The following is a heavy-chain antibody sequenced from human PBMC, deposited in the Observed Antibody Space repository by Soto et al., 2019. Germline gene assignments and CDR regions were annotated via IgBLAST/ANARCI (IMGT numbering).Heavy chain of an antibody. V-gene: IGHV4-30-4*01. D-gene: IGHD1-1*01. Sequence: QVQLQESGPGLLEPSQTLSLTCTVSGDSIRGGDYYWNWVRQSPGKGLEGIGNTHHIGSTTYNPSLRSRVTISMDTSKNQFSLRLRSVTAADTAVYYCARFDPPGKQLWRYFDFWGQGTLVTVSS. CDR3: ARFDPPGKQLWRYFDF. CDR1: GDSIRGGDYY. J-gene: IGHJ4*02. CDR2: THHIGST.